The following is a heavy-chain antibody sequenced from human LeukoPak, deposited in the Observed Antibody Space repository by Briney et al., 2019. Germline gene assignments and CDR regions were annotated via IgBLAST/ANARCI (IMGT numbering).Heavy chain of an antibody. Sequence: GRSLRLSCAASGFTFSSYGMHWVRQAPGKGLEWVAVISYDGSNKYYADSVKGRFTISRDNSKNTLYLQMNSLRAEDTAVYYCAKDYVDWFDPWGQGTLVTVSS. D-gene: IGHD2-21*01. CDR1: GFTFSSYG. CDR2: ISYDGSNK. CDR3: AKDYVDWFDP. J-gene: IGHJ5*02. V-gene: IGHV3-30*18.